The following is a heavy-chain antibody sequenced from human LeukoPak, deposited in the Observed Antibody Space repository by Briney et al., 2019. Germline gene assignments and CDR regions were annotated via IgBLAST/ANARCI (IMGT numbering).Heavy chain of an antibody. CDR1: GGSFSGYY. CDR3: ARNPMWKGNCSGGSCYLVDY. V-gene: IGHV4-34*01. Sequence: SETLSLTCAVYGGSFSGYYWSWIRQPPGKGLEWIGEINHSGSTNYNPSLKSRVTISVDTSKNQFSLKLSSVTAADTAVYYCARNPMWKGNCSGGSCYLVDYWGQGTLVTVSS. CDR2: INHSGST. J-gene: IGHJ4*02. D-gene: IGHD2-15*01.